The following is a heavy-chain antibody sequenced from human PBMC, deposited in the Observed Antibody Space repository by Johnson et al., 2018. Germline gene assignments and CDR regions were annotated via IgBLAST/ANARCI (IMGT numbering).Heavy chain of an antibody. CDR1: GFTFSSYW. V-gene: IGHV3-7*01. CDR3: ARVRYGDYPHYYYYYMDV. J-gene: IGHJ6*03. CDR2: IKQDESEK. D-gene: IGHD4-17*01. Sequence: LVESGGGLVQPGGSLRLSCVASGFTFSSYWMTWVRQAPGKGLEWVANIKQDESEKDYVDSVKGRFTISRDNAKKSLYLQMNSLRAEDTAVYYCARVRYGDYPHYYYYYMDVWGKGTTVTVSS.